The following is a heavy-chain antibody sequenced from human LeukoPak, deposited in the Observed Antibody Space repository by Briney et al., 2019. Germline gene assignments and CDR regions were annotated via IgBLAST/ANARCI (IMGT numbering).Heavy chain of an antibody. CDR2: IYNSGST. CDR1: GGSISSYY. Sequence: PSETLSLTCTVSGGSISSYYWSWIRQPPGKGLEWIGYIYNSGSTNYNPSFKSRVTISVDTSKNEFSLKLSSVTAADTAVYYCARSGQAYSRSSNWFDPWGQGTLVTVSS. J-gene: IGHJ5*02. CDR3: ARSGQAYSRSSNWFDP. V-gene: IGHV4-59*01. D-gene: IGHD6-13*01.